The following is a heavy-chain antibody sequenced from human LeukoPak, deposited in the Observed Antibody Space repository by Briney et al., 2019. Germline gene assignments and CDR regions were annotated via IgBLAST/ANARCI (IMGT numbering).Heavy chain of an antibody. J-gene: IGHJ4*02. V-gene: IGHV3-33*06. Sequence: PGGSLRLSCTTSGFTFSHYAMHWVRQAPGKGLQWVAVIWNDGSDKYYVDSVKGRFTISRDNSKKTVYLQLSSLRVEDTAVYYCAKDAERGFDFSNSLQSWGQGTLVTVSS. CDR1: GFTFSHYA. CDR3: AKDAERGFDFSNSLQS. CDR2: IWNDGSDK. D-gene: IGHD4-11*01.